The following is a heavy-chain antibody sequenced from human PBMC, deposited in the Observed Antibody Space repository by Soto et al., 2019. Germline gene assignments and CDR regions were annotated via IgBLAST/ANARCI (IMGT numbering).Heavy chain of an antibody. CDR2: IYSGGST. CDR3: AGSSMDGYNYYYGMDV. CDR1: GFTVSSNY. D-gene: IGHD5-12*01. J-gene: IGHJ6*02. Sequence: GGSLRLSCAASGFTVSSNYMSWVRQAPGKGLEWVSVIYSGGSTYYADSVKGRFTISRDNSKNTLYLQMNSLRAEDTAVYYCAGSSMDGYNYYYGMDVWGQGTTVTAP. V-gene: IGHV3-53*01.